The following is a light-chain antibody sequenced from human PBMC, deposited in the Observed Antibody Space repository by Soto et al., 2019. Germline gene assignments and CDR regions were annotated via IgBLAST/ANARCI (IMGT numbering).Light chain of an antibody. J-gene: IGKJ4*01. V-gene: IGKV3-20*01. CDR1: QSVSSSY. CDR2: GAS. Sequence: EIVLTQSPGTLSLSPGERATLSCRASQSVSSSYLAWYQQKPGQAPRLLIYGASSRATGIPDRFSGSGSGTDVTLTISRLEPEDFAVYYCQQYGNSPPLTFGGGTKVEIK. CDR3: QQYGNSPPLT.